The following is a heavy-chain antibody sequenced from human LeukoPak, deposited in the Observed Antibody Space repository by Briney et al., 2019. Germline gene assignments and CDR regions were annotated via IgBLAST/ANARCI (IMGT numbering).Heavy chain of an antibody. V-gene: IGHV3-30*03. J-gene: IGHJ4*02. D-gene: IGHD5-18*01. Sequence: PGGSLRLSCAASGFTFSSYGMHWVRQAPGKGLEWVAVISYDGSNKYFADSVKGRFTISRDNAKNSLSLQMNSLRAEDTAVYYCRSGTAYWGQGTLVTVSS. CDR1: GFTFSSYG. CDR3: RSGTAY. CDR2: ISYDGSNK.